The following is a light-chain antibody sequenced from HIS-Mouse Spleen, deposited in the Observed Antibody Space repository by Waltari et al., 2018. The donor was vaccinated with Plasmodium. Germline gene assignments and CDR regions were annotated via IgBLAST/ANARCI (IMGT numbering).Light chain of an antibody. Sequence: AIQLTQSPSSLSASVGDRVTITCRSSQDISNALAWYQQKPGKAPKLLIYDASSLESGVPSRFSGSGSGTDFTLTISSLQPEDFATYYCQQFNSYPTFGQGTKLEIK. V-gene: IGKV1-13*02. CDR3: QQFNSYPT. CDR1: QDISNA. J-gene: IGKJ2*01. CDR2: DAS.